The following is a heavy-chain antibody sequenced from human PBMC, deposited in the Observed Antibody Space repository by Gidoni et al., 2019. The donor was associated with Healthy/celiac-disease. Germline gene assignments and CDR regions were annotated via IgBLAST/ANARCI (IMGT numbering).Heavy chain of an antibody. D-gene: IGHD3-3*01. Sequence: EVQLVESGGGLVQPGRSLRLSCTASGFTFGDYAMSWVRQAPGKGLEWVGFIRSKAYGGTTEYAASVKGRFTISRDDSKSIAYLQMNSLKTEDTAVYYCTRAQVPTYYDFWSGTAANGMDVWGQGTTVTVSS. CDR1: GFTFGDYA. J-gene: IGHJ6*02. CDR3: TRAQVPTYYDFWSGTAANGMDV. V-gene: IGHV3-49*04. CDR2: IRSKAYGGTT.